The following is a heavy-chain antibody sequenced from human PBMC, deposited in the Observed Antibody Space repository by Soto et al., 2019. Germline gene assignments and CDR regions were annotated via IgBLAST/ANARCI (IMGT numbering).Heavy chain of an antibody. CDR1: GFTFSSNA. V-gene: IGHV3-30-3*01. CDR3: ARDPPSGGYSYGAYYGLDV. J-gene: IGHJ6*02. CDR2: ISDDRSNK. D-gene: IGHD5-18*01. Sequence: QVQLVESGGGVVQPGRSLRLSCAASGFTFSSNAMHWVRQAPGKGLEWVAVISDDRSNKYYTDSVKGRFTISRDNSKNTLYLQMNSLRAEDTAVYYCARDPPSGGYSYGAYYGLDVWGQGTTVTVSS.